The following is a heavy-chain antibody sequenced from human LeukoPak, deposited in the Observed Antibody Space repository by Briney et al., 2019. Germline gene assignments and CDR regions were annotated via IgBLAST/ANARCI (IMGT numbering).Heavy chain of an antibody. CDR2: IYSSGST. Sequence: SETLSLTCTVSGGSISTDYWSWLRHSPGKGLEWIGYIYSSGSTNYNPSLKSRVTMSVDTSKNQFSLKLNSVTAADTAVYYCARLAGSSSSDYWGQGTLVTVAS. V-gene: IGHV4-4*09. J-gene: IGHJ4*02. CDR1: GGSISTDY. D-gene: IGHD6-6*01. CDR3: ARLAGSSSSDY.